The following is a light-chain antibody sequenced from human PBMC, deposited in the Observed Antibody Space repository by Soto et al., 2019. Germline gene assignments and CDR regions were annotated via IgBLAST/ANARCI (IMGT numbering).Light chain of an antibody. CDR2: GAS. CDR3: QQYNDWPLT. J-gene: IGKJ4*01. CDR1: QSVNSN. Sequence: EKGMTQSPAALSVSPEERATLSCRASQSVNSNLAWYQQKPGQAPRLLLYGASTRATGIPARFSGSASGTEFTLTISSLQSEDSAVYYCQQYNDWPLTFGGGTKVEVK. V-gene: IGKV3-15*01.